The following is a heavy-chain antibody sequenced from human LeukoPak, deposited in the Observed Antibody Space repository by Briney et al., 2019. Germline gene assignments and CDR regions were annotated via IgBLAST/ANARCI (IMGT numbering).Heavy chain of an antibody. CDR2: IYPGDSDT. Sequence: GESLKISCKGSGYSFTSYWIAWARQMPGKGLEWMGIIYPGDSDTKYSPSFQGQVTISADKSISTAFLQWSSLKASDTAMYYCARQVYSGSYYSPFDYWGQGTLVTVSS. J-gene: IGHJ4*02. CDR3: ARQVYSGSYYSPFDY. V-gene: IGHV5-51*01. D-gene: IGHD3-10*01. CDR1: GYSFTSYW.